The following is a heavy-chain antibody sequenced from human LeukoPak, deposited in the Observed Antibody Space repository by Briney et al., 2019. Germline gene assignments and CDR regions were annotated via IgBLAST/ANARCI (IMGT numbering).Heavy chain of an antibody. D-gene: IGHD3-10*01. Sequence: GGSLGFSGTASGLTFGDFAMSWVRQAPGKGLGWVGFIRSKAYGGTTEYAASVKGRFTISRDDSKSIAYLQMNSLKTEDTAVYYCTRVGGQMDYWGQGTLVTVSS. CDR3: TRVGGQMDY. CDR2: IRSKAYGGTT. CDR1: GLTFGDFA. J-gene: IGHJ4*02. V-gene: IGHV3-49*04.